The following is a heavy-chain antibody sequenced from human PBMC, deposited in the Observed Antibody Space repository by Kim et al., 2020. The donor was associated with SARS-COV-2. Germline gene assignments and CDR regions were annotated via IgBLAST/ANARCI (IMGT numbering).Heavy chain of an antibody. J-gene: IGHJ2*01. CDR3: AKFRHDGRNPWCFDY. V-gene: IGHV3-23*01. CDR2: ISGGGGST. Sequence: GGSLRLSCAASGFTFSNYAMSWVRQVSGKGLEWVSGISGGGGSTFYADSVKGRFTISRDNSKNTLYLQMNSLKAEDTAVYDCAKFRHDGRNPWCFDYWG. D-gene: IGHD3-10*01. CDR1: GFTFSNYA.